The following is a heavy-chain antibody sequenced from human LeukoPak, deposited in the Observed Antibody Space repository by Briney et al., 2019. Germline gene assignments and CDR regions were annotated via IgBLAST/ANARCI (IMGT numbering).Heavy chain of an antibody. CDR2: IIPIFGTA. J-gene: IGHJ4*02. V-gene: IGHV1-69*06. Sequence: ASVKVSCKASGDTFSSYAISWVRQAPGQGLEWMGRIIPIFGTANYAQKFQGRVTITADKSTSTAYMELSSLRSEDTAVYYCARGGDGYNSFDFDYWGQGTLVTVSS. D-gene: IGHD5-24*01. CDR1: GDTFSSYA. CDR3: ARGGDGYNSFDFDY.